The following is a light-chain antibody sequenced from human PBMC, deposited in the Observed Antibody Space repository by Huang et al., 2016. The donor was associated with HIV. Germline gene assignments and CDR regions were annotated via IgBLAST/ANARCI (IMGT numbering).Light chain of an antibody. CDR3: HQYGSPPFT. Sequence: EIVLTQSPGTLSLSPGERATLSCRASQSISSSSLAWYLQKPGQAPTLLIHGASTRATDIPDRFSGSGSGTDFTLTISRLEPEDVAVYYCHQYGSPPFTFGPGTKVDIK. V-gene: IGKV3-20*01. CDR2: GAS. J-gene: IGKJ3*01. CDR1: QSISSSS.